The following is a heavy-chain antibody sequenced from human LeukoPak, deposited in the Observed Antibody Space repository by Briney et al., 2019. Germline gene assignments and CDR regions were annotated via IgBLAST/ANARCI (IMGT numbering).Heavy chain of an antibody. D-gene: IGHD3-3*01. CDR3: ARAPRSEPIFGVNIDY. CDR1: RFTFNIYS. V-gene: IGHV3-21*01. Sequence: TGGSLRLSCAASRFTFNIYSMNWVRQAPGKGLEWVSSISSSGTYIYYADSVKGRFTISRDNAKNSVYLQMHSLSAEDTAVYYCARAPRSEPIFGVNIDYWGQGILVTVSS. J-gene: IGHJ4*02. CDR2: ISSSGTYI.